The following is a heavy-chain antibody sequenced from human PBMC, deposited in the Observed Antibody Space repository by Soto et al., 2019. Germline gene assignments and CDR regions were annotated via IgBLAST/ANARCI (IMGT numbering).Heavy chain of an antibody. CDR1: GGSISTSRYY. D-gene: IGHD3-10*01. V-gene: IGHV4-39*01. Sequence: QLQLQESGPGLVKPPETLSLTCTVSGGSISTSRYYWVWIRQPPGKGLEWIGSIFYSGTTYYNPSLKSRVTISVATSKNQFSLELTSVTAADTSVFYCARQVGSGNWYFDLWGRGTLVTVSS. CDR3: ARQVGSGNWYFDL. J-gene: IGHJ2*01. CDR2: IFYSGTT.